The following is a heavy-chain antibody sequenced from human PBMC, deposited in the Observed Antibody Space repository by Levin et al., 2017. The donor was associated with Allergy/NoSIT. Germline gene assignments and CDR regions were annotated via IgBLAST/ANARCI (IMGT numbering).Heavy chain of an antibody. CDR2: IYYSGST. V-gene: IGHV4-59*01. D-gene: IGHD5-18*01. J-gene: IGHJ4*02. CDR1: GGSISSYY. Sequence: SETLSLTCTVSGGSISSYYWSWIRQPPGKGLEWIGYIYYSGSTNYNPSLKSRVTISVDTSKNQFSLKLSSVTAADTAVYYCARASRDTAMGFYYFDYWGQGTLVTVSS. CDR3: ARASRDTAMGFYYFDY.